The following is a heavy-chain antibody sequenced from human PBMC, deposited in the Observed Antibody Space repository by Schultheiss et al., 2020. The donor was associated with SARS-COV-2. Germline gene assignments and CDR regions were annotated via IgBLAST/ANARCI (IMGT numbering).Heavy chain of an antibody. V-gene: IGHV3-21*01. J-gene: IGHJ6*02. Sequence: GESLKISCAASGFTFSSSWMHWVRQAPGKGLEWVSSISSSSSYIYYADSVKGRFTISRDNSKNTLYLQMNSLRAEDTAVYYCARDQRDCSSTSCYYYYGMDVWGQGTTVTVSS. CDR3: ARDQRDCSSTSCYYYYGMDV. CDR2: ISSSSSYI. CDR1: GFTFSSSW. D-gene: IGHD2-2*01.